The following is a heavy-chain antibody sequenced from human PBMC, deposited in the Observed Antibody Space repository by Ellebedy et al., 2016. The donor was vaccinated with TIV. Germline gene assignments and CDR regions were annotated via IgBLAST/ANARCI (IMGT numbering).Heavy chain of an antibody. J-gene: IGHJ2*01. Sequence: GESLKISCAASGFTFSDYYMSWIRQAPGKGLEWVSYISSTGSTIYYADSVKGRFTISRDNAKNSVYLQMNSLRAGDTAVYYCARERNYYFDLWGRGTLVTVSS. CDR3: ARERNYYFDL. CDR2: ISSTGSTI. CDR1: GFTFSDYY. D-gene: IGHD1-7*01. V-gene: IGHV3-11*01.